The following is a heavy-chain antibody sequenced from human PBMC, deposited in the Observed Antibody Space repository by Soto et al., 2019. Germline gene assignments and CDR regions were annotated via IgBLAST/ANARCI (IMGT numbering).Heavy chain of an antibody. V-gene: IGHV3-30-3*01. CDR3: ARDSFPEQQRLKTVYYYYGMDV. D-gene: IGHD6-13*01. CDR1: GFTFSSYA. J-gene: IGHJ6*02. CDR2: ISYDGSNK. Sequence: GGSLRLSCAASGFTFSSYAMHWVRQAPGKGLEWVAVISYDGSNKYYADSVKGRFTISRDNSKNTLYLQMNSLRAEDTAVYYCARDSFPEQQRLKTVYYYYGMDVWGQGTTVTVSS.